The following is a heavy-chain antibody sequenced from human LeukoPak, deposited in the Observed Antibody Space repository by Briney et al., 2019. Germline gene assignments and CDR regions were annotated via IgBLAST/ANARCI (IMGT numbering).Heavy chain of an antibody. Sequence: GESLKISCKGSGYSFTTNWIGWVRQMPGKGLEWVGIIYPGDSDTRYSPSFQGQVTISADKSISTAYLQWSSLKASDTAMYYCAKGGTGPARRFDYWGQGTLVTVSS. CDR1: GYSFTTNW. J-gene: IGHJ4*02. V-gene: IGHV5-51*01. CDR3: AKGGTGPARRFDY. D-gene: IGHD2-8*02. CDR2: IYPGDSDT.